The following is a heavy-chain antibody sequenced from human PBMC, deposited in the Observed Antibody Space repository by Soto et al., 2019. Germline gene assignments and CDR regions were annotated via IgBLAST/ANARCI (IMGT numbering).Heavy chain of an antibody. CDR3: ARSSTSANYFDY. D-gene: IGHD2-2*01. V-gene: IGHV4-31*03. Sequence: SETLSLTCSVSGVSITSGGYYWGWIRQQPGKGLEWIGYRYYSGSTYYNPSLESRATISVDTSKNQFSLKLSSVTAADTAVYYCARSSTSANYFDYWGQGTLVSVSS. CDR2: RYYSGST. J-gene: IGHJ4*02. CDR1: GVSITSGGYY.